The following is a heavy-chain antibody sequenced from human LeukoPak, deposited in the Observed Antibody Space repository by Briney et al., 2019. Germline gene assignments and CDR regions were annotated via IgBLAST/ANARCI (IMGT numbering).Heavy chain of an antibody. J-gene: IGHJ4*02. V-gene: IGHV1-2*02. CDR2: INPNGGGT. D-gene: IGHD6-25*01. CDR3: ARGGYGGANSGILDS. CDR1: GYTFTGYY. Sequence: ASVKVSCKASGYTFTGYYIHWVRQAPGQGLEWMGWINPNGGGTNYAQKFQGRVTMTRDTSISTAYMELSGLRSDDTDVYYCARGGYGGANSGILDSWGQGTLVTVSS.